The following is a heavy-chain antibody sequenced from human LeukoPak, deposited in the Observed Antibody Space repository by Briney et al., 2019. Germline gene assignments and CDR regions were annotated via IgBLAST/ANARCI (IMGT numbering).Heavy chain of an antibody. CDR1: GGSISSSSYY. D-gene: IGHD6-13*01. V-gene: IGHV4-39*07. CDR2: IYYSGST. CDR3: ARELSSSWHHYYYYYYGMDV. Sequence: NTSETLSLTCTVSGGSISSSSYYWGWIRQPPGKGLEWIGSIYYSGSTYYNPSLKSRVTISVDTSKNQFSLKLSSVTAADTAVYYCARELSSSWHHYYYYYYGMDVWGQGTTVTVSS. J-gene: IGHJ6*02.